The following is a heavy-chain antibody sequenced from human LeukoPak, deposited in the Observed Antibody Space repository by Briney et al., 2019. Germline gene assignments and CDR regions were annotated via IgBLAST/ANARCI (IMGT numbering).Heavy chain of an antibody. D-gene: IGHD2-8*01. CDR1: GGSISSYY. J-gene: IGHJ4*02. Sequence: PSETLSLTCTVSGGSISSYYWSWIRQPPGKGLEWIGHVFYTGSSNYNPSLKSRVTISLDRSNNHFSLRLTSVTAADTAVYYCARGPRSAMYDFDYWGQGTLVTVSS. CDR2: VFYTGSS. V-gene: IGHV4-59*01. CDR3: ARGPRSAMYDFDY.